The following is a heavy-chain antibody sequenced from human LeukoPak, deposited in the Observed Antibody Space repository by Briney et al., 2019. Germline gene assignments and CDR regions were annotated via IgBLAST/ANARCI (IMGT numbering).Heavy chain of an antibody. D-gene: IGHD2-15*01. CDR2: IYVSGSA. CDR3: ARDCSGGGCYGAFDI. CDR1: GASIRSGDYY. Sequence: PSETLSLTCTVSGASIRSGDYYWSWIRQPPGKGLEWIGYIYVSGSAYYNPSLKSRITISVDTSENRFSLKLSSVTATDTAVYYCARDCSGGGCYGAFDIWGQGTMVTVSS. V-gene: IGHV4-30-4*01. J-gene: IGHJ3*02.